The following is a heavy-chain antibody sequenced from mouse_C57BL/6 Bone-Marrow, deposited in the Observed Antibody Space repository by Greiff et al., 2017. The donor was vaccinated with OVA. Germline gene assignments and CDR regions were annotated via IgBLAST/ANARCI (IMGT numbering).Heavy chain of an antibody. CDR3: TRWAEVARDYAMDY. Sequence: QVQLQQSGAELVRPGASVTLSCKASGYTFTDYEMHWVKQTPVHGLEWIGAIDPETGGTAYNQKFKGKAILTADKSSSTAYMELRSLTSEDSAVYYCTRWAEVARDYAMDYWGQGTSVTVSS. CDR1: GYTFTDYE. J-gene: IGHJ4*01. D-gene: IGHD1-1*01. V-gene: IGHV1-15*01. CDR2: IDPETGGT.